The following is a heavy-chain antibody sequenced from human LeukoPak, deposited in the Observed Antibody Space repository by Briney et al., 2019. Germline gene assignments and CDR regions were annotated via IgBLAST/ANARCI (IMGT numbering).Heavy chain of an antibody. CDR1: GYTFTSYG. CDR3: TMGGDGRWYYYYGMDV. CDR2: INPNSGGT. V-gene: IGHV1-2*02. Sequence: ASVKVSCKASGYTFTSYGISWVRQAPGQGLEWMGWINPNSGGTNYAQKFQDRVTMTRDTSISTAYMELSRLRSDDTAVYYCTMGGDGRWYYYYGMDVWGQGTTVTVSS. J-gene: IGHJ6*02. D-gene: IGHD2-21*01.